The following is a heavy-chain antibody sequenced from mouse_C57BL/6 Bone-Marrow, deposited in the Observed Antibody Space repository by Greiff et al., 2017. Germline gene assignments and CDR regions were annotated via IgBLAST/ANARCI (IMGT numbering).Heavy chain of an antibody. Sequence: EVQLQESGPGLVKPSQSLSLTCSVTGYSITSGYYWNWIRQFPGNKLEWMGYISYDGSNNYNPSLKNRISITRDTSKNQFFLKLNSVTTEDTATYYCARDQRKSSNYDAMDYWGQGTSVTVSS. V-gene: IGHV3-6*01. J-gene: IGHJ4*01. CDR1: GYSITSGYY. CDR3: ARDQRKSSNYDAMDY. D-gene: IGHD2-5*01. CDR2: ISYDGSN.